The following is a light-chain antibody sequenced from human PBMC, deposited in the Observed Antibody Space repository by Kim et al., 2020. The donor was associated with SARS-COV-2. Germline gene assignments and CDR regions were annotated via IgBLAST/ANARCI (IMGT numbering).Light chain of an antibody. Sequence: DIQMTQSPSTLSASVGDRVTITCLASQSISSWLAWYQQKPGKAPKLLIYKASSLESGVPSRFSGSGSGTEFTLTISSLQPDDFSTYYCQQYKSYLWTFGQGTKVDIK. V-gene: IGKV1-5*03. CDR1: QSISSW. J-gene: IGKJ1*01. CDR3: QQYKSYLWT. CDR2: KAS.